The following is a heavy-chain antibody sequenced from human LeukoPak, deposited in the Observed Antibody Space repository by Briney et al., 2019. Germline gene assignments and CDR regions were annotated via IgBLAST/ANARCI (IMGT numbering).Heavy chain of an antibody. CDR3: ARERHRGSGYYFDY. CDR1: GFTFSSYW. J-gene: IGHJ4*02. Sequence: GGSLRLSCAASGFTFSSYWMSWVRQAPGKGLEWVANIKQDGSEKYYVDSVKGRFTISRDNAKNSLYLQMNSLRAEDTAVYYCARERHRGSGYYFDYWGQGTLVTVSS. V-gene: IGHV3-7*01. CDR2: IKQDGSEK. D-gene: IGHD1-26*01.